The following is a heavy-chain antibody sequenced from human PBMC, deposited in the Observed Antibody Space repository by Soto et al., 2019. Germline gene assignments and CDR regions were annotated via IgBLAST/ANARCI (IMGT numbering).Heavy chain of an antibody. J-gene: IGHJ4*02. CDR1: GFTFSNYG. V-gene: IGHV3-30*18. CDR3: AKGQYISSSGLFDY. Sequence: QVQLVESGGGVVQPGKSLRLSCAASGFTFSNYGMHWVRQAPGKGLEWVAVISHDGINKDYADSVKGRFTLSRDNSKNTLFLLLNSLRGEDTAVYYSAKGQYISSSGLFDYLGQGSLVTVSS. CDR2: ISHDGINK. D-gene: IGHD6-6*01.